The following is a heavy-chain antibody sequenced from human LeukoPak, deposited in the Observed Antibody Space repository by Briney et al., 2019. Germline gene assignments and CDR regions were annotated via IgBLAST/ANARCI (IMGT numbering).Heavy chain of an antibody. CDR1: GYTLTNYG. CDR2: ISVYSGNT. D-gene: IGHD3-10*01. CDR3: ARFDYSGNYYSRLVYYYHMDV. J-gene: IGHJ6*03. Sequence: GASVKVPCKASGYTLTNYGINWVRQAPGHGLGWMGWISVYSGNTNYAQKLQGRVTMTTETSTNTAYMELRSLISDDTAVYYCARFDYSGNYYSRLVYYYHMDVWGKGTTVTVSS. V-gene: IGHV1-18*01.